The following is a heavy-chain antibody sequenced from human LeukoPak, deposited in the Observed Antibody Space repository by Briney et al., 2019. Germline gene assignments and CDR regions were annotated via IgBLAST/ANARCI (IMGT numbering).Heavy chain of an antibody. D-gene: IGHD5-12*01. V-gene: IGHV3-30*18. J-gene: IGHJ4*02. CDR1: GFTFSSYG. Sequence: GGSLRLSCAASGFTFSSYGMHWVRQAPGKGLEGVGAISYDGSSKSYADSVKGRFTISRDNSKSTLFLQMNTLRAEDTAIYYCAKIHIGTSEVPVDYWGQGTLVTVSS. CDR2: ISYDGSSK. CDR3: AKIHIGTSEVPVDY.